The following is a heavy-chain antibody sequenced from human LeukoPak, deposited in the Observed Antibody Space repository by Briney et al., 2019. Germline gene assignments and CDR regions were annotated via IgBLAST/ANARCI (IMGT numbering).Heavy chain of an antibody. J-gene: IGHJ4*02. V-gene: IGHV4-38-2*02. CDR3: ARVFGSSSFDY. CDR1: GYSINNGYY. D-gene: IGHD6-6*01. CDR2: IYYSGST. Sequence: SETLSLTCTVSGYSINNGYYWGWIRPPPGKGLEWIGSIYYSGSTYYNPSLKSRVTISVDTSKNQFSLKLSSVTAADTAVYYCARVFGSSSFDYWGQGTLVTVSS.